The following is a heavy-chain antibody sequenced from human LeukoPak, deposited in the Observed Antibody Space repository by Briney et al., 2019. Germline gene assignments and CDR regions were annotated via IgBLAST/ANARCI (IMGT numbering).Heavy chain of an antibody. CDR2: INHSGST. CDR1: GGSFSGYY. J-gene: IGHJ4*02. D-gene: IGHD2-21*02. V-gene: IGHV4-34*01. Sequence: PSETLSLTCAVYGGSFSGYYWSWIRQPPGKGLEWIGEINHSGSTNYNPSLKSRVTISVDTSKNQFSLKLSSVTAADTAVYYCARGACGGDCYSDYWGQGTLVTVSS. CDR3: ARGACGGDCYSDY.